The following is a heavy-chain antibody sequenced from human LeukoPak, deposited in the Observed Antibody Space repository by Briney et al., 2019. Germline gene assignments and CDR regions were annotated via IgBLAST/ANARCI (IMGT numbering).Heavy chain of an antibody. CDR2: TYYRSKWYN. CDR1: GDSVSSISAA. CDR3: ARGVWPSPSDVFDI. D-gene: IGHD6-6*01. V-gene: IGHV6-1*01. Sequence: SQTLSLTCAISGDSVSSISAAWNWIRKSPSRGLEWLGRTYYRSKWYNDYAVSVKSRITINPDTSKNQFSLQLNSVTPEDTAVYYCARGVWPSPSDVFDIWGQGTMVTVS. J-gene: IGHJ3*02.